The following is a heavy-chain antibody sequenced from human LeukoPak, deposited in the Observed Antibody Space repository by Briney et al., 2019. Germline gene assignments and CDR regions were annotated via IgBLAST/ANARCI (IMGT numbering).Heavy chain of an antibody. CDR1: GGSISSYY. CDR3: ARDRSCHPGIFDY. V-gene: IGHV4-59*01. Sequence: SETLSLTCTVSGGSISSYYWSWIRQPPGKGLEWIGYIYYSGSTNYNPSLKSRVTISVDTSRNQFSLKLSSVTAADTAVYYCARDRSCHPGIFDYWGQGTLVTVSS. CDR2: IYYSGST. J-gene: IGHJ4*02. D-gene: IGHD2-2*01.